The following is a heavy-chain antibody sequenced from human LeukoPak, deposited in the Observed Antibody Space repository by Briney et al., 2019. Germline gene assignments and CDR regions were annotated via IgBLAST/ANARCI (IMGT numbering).Heavy chain of an antibody. CDR1: SYTFTSYG. CDR2: ISAYNGNT. V-gene: IGHV1-18*01. D-gene: IGHD2-21*02. J-gene: IGHJ3*02. Sequence: GASVKVSCKASSYTFTSYGISWVRQAPGQGLEWMGWISAYNGNTNYAQKLQGRVTMTTDTSTSTAYMELRSLRSDDTAVYYCARGLYSNQPLLFYAFDIWGQGTMVTVSS. CDR3: ARGLYSNQPLLFYAFDI.